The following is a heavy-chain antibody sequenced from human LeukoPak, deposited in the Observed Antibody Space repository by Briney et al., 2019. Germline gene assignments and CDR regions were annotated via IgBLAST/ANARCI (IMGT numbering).Heavy chain of an antibody. CDR1: GGTFSSYA. CDR2: IIPIFGTA. D-gene: IGHD3-22*01. V-gene: IGHV1-69*05. J-gene: IGHJ6*03. CDR3: ARGGGYDSSGYYRSYYYYYYMDV. Sequence: GASVKVSCKASGGTFSSYAISWVRQAPGQGLEWMGGIIPIFGTANYAQKFQGRVTITTDESTSTAYMELSSLRSEDTAVYYCARGGGYDSSGYYRSYYYYYYMDVWGKGTTVTVS.